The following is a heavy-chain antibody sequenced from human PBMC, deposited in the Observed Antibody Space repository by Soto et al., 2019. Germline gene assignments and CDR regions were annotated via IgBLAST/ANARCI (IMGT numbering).Heavy chain of an antibody. CDR2: IYPGDSDT. J-gene: IGHJ5*02. Sequence: GESLKISCKGSGYSFTSYWIGWVRQMPGKGLEWMGIIYPGDSDTRYSPSFQGQVTISADKSISTAYLQWSSLKASDTAMYYCARSPFGDSSSWYNWFDPWGQGTLVTVSS. D-gene: IGHD6-13*01. CDR1: GYSFTSYW. V-gene: IGHV5-51*01. CDR3: ARSPFGDSSSWYNWFDP.